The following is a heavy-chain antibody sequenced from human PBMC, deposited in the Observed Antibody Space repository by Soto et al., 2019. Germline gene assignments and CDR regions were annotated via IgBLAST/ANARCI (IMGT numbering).Heavy chain of an antibody. D-gene: IGHD6-13*01. CDR1: GGSVSSGSYY. CDR2: IYYSGST. Sequence: PSETLSLTCTVSGGSVSSGSYYWSWIRQPPGKGLEWIGYIYYSGSTNYNPSLKSRVTISVDTSKNQFSLKLSSVTAADTAVYYCASTGSSRDYWGQGTLVTVSS. V-gene: IGHV4-61*01. CDR3: ASTGSSRDY. J-gene: IGHJ4*02.